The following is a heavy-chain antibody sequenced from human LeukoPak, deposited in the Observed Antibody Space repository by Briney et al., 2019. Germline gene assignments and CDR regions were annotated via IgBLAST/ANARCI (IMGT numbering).Heavy chain of an antibody. CDR2: IYSGGST. V-gene: IGHV3-66*01. CDR1: GFTVSSNY. J-gene: IGHJ6*02. D-gene: IGHD3-10*01. CDR3: ARERDYYGSGKVDV. Sequence: PGGSLRLSCAASGFTVSSNYMSWVRQAPGKGLEWVSVIYSGGSTYYADSVKGRFTISRDNSKNTLYLQMNSLRAEDTAVYYCARERDYYGSGKVDVWGQGTTVTVSS.